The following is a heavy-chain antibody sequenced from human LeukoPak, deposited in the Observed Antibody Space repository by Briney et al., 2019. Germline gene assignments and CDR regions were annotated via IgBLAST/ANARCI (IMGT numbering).Heavy chain of an antibody. Sequence: SETLSLTCTVSGGSISSSSYYWGWIRQPPGKGLEWIGSIYYSGSTYYNPSLKSRVTISIDTSKNQFSLKLSSVTAADTAVYYCARVLTTVTTPRRDYFDYWGQGTLVTVSS. D-gene: IGHD4-17*01. J-gene: IGHJ4*02. CDR2: IYYSGST. CDR1: GGSISSSSYY. CDR3: ARVLTTVTTPRRDYFDY. V-gene: IGHV4-39*01.